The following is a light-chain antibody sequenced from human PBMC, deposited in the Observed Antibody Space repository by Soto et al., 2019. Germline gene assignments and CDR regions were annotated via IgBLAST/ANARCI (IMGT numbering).Light chain of an antibody. CDR2: DVT. CDR1: SSDVGGYNY. V-gene: IGLV2-14*01. Sequence: QSALTQPASVSGSPGQSITISCTGTSSDVGGYNYVSWSQQHPGKAPKLMIYDVTNRPSGVSNRFSGSKSGNTASLTISGLQAGDEADYYCSSYTSSSTYVFGTGTKLTVL. J-gene: IGLJ1*01. CDR3: SSYTSSSTYV.